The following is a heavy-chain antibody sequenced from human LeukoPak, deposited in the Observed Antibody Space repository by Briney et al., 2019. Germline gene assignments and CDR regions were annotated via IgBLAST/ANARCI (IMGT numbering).Heavy chain of an antibody. CDR3: ARDGWFGDLDAFDI. J-gene: IGHJ3*02. CDR1: GYTFTKYD. Sequence: AASVKVSCKASGYTFTKYDISWVRQAPGQGLEWMGWISTYNGNTNHAQKLQGRVTMTTDTSTSTAYMELRSLRSDDTAVYYCARDGWFGDLDAFDIRGQGTMVIVSS. D-gene: IGHD3-10*01. V-gene: IGHV1-18*01. CDR2: ISTYNGNT.